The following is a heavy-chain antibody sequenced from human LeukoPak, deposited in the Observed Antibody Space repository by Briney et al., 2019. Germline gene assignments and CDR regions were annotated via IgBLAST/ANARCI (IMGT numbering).Heavy chain of an antibody. CDR3: ASGITIFGVVTN. J-gene: IGHJ4*02. Sequence: GGPLRLSCAASGFTFSSYSMNWVRQAPGKGLEWVSYISSSSSTIHYADSVKGRFAISRDNAKNSLYLQMNSLRAEDTAVYYCASGITIFGVVTNWGQGTLVTVSS. V-gene: IGHV3-48*01. D-gene: IGHD3-3*01. CDR2: ISSSSSTI. CDR1: GFTFSSYS.